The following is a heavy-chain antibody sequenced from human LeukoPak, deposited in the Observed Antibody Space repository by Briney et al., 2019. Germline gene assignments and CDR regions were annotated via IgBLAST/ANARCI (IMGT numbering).Heavy chain of an antibody. Sequence: PGGSLRLSCTTSEFTFGNYAMSWVRQAPGQGLEWVAVISDGGTHLYYADSVKGRFTISRDNSESTMYLQMNSLRVGDTAVYYCAKEGTRSHSQWAFDFWGQGTMVTVSS. CDR3: AKEGTRSHSQWAFDF. CDR2: ISDGGTHL. D-gene: IGHD6-19*01. CDR1: EFTFGNYA. V-gene: IGHV3-30*18. J-gene: IGHJ3*01.